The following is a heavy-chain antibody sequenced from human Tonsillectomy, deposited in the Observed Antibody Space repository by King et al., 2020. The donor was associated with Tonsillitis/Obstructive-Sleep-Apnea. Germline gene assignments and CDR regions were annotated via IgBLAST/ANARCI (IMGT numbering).Heavy chain of an antibody. CDR1: GGSISSYY. J-gene: IGHJ3*02. D-gene: IGHD2-8*01. CDR3: ARDMVLEAGGDAFDI. Sequence: QLQESGPGLVKPSETLSLTCTVSGGSISSYYWSWIRQPPGKGLEWIGFIYYSGSTNYNPSLKSRVTISVDTSKNQFSLKLRTVTPADTAVYYCARDMVLEAGGDAFDIWGQGTMVTVSS. V-gene: IGHV4-59*01. CDR2: IYYSGST.